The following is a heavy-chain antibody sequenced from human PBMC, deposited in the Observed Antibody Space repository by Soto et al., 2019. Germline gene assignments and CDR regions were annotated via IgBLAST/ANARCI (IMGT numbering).Heavy chain of an antibody. CDR2: IIPIFGTA. V-gene: IGHV1-69*13. CDR1: GGTFSSYA. CDR3: ARDQAWQQLVRYYYYGMDV. J-gene: IGHJ6*02. Sequence: SVKVSCKASGGTFSSYAISWVRQAPGQGLEWMGGIIPIFGTANYAQKFQGRVTITADESTSTAYMELSSLRSEDTAVYYCARDQAWQQLVRYYYYGMDVWGQGTTVTVSS. D-gene: IGHD6-13*01.